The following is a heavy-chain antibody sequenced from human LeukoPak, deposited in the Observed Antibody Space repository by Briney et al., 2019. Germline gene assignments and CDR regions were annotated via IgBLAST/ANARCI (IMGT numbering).Heavy chain of an antibody. CDR2: IYYSGST. CDR1: GGSISSSSYY. V-gene: IGHV4-39*07. Sequence: PSETLSLTCTVSGGSISSSSYYWGWIRQPPGKGLEWIGSIYYSGSTYYNPSLKSRVTISVDTSKNQFSLKLSSVTAADTAVYYCARERMKGSSNWYCDYWGQGTLVTVSS. D-gene: IGHD6-13*01. CDR3: ARERMKGSSNWYCDY. J-gene: IGHJ4*02.